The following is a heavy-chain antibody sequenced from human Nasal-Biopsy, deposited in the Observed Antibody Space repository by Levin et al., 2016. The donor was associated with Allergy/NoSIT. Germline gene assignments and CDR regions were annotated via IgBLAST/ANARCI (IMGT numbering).Heavy chain of an antibody. CDR3: ARDSNWANAMDV. D-gene: IGHD6-13*01. CDR2: IRGGNYNK. J-gene: IGHJ6*02. Sequence: GGSLRLSCAASGFTFGTFNMNWVRQAPGKGLEWLSSIRGGNYNKNYADSVRGRFTISRDDARKSVYLHMDGLRPEDTAVYYCARDSNWANAMDVWGQGTKVTVSS. V-gene: IGHV3-21*01. CDR1: GFTFGTFN.